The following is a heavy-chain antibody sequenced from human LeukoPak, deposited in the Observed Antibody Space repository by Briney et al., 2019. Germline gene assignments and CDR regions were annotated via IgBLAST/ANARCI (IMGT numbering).Heavy chain of an antibody. Sequence: SETLSLTYTVSGYSISSGYYWGWIRQPPGKGLEWIGSIYLSGSTYYNPSLKSRVSLSVDTSKNQFSLKLSSVTAADTAVYYCARDSLERRGDYWGQGTLVTVSS. CDR3: ARDSLERRGDY. D-gene: IGHD1-1*01. J-gene: IGHJ4*02. CDR1: GYSISSGYY. CDR2: IYLSGST. V-gene: IGHV4-38-2*02.